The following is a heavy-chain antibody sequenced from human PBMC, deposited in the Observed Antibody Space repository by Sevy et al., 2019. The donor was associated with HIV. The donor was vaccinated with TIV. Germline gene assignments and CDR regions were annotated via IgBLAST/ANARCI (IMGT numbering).Heavy chain of an antibody. D-gene: IGHD3-16*01. CDR1: GYTLTVFS. CDR2: FDPKEGEP. V-gene: IGHV1-24*01. Sequence: ASVKVSCKVSGYTLTVFSMHWVRQAPGKGPEWMGGFDPKEGEPIYAQRFQGRFIMTGDTSTDTAYMELNGLRSEDTAIYDCALLTLGGLETGGSFEIWGQGTPVTVSS. CDR3: ALLTLGGLETGGSFEI. J-gene: IGHJ1*01.